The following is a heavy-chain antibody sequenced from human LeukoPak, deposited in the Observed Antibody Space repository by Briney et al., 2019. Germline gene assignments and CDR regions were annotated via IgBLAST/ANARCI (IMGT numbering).Heavy chain of an antibody. J-gene: IGHJ4*02. Sequence: SETLSLTCIVSGSSISSTDHYWGWIRQPPGKGLEWIGTIYYSGTTFYNPSLKSRVTISVDTSKNQFSLKLSSVTAADTAVYCCAREYSSGFDYWGQGTLVTVSS. CDR1: GSSISSTDHY. V-gene: IGHV4-39*07. D-gene: IGHD6-19*01. CDR3: AREYSSGFDY. CDR2: IYYSGTT.